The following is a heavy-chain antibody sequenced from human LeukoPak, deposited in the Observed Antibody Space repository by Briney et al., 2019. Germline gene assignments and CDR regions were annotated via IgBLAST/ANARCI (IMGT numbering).Heavy chain of an antibody. Sequence: SETLSLTCTVSGGSISSSSYYWGGIRQPPGKGLEWIGSIYYSGSTYYNPSLKSRVTISVDTSKNQFSLKLSSVTAADTAVYYCARGTLRWFGELNWFDPWGQGTLVTVSS. CDR1: GGSISSSSYY. CDR3: ARGTLRWFGELNWFDP. V-gene: IGHV4-39*01. D-gene: IGHD3-10*01. J-gene: IGHJ5*02. CDR2: IYYSGST.